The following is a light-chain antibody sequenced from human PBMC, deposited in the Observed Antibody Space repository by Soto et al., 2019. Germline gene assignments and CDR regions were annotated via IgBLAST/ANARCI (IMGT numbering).Light chain of an antibody. V-gene: IGLV4-69*01. Sequence: QLVLTQSPSASASLGASVKLTCTLSSDYSTYAVAWHQQQPEKGPRYLMRLNSDVIHSKGDGIPDRFSGSSSGAERYLTIASLQSEDEADYYCQTWGTGIRVVFGGGTKLTVL. CDR1: SDYSTYA. CDR2: LNSDVIH. CDR3: QTWGTGIRVV. J-gene: IGLJ2*01.